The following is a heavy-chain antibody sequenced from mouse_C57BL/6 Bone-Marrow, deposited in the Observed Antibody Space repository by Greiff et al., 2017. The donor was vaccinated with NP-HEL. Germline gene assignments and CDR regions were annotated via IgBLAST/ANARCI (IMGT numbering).Heavy chain of an antibody. CDR3: ARRAGGWVPPWAMDY. V-gene: IGHV8-12*01. D-gene: IGHD1-1*02. Sequence: QVTLKESGPGILQSSQTLSLTRSFSGFSLSTSGMGVSWIRQPSGTGLEWLAHIYWDDDKRYTPSLKRRLTISKATSRNQVFLKITSVDTADTDTCYCARRAGGWVPPWAMDYWGQGTSVTVSS. CDR1: GFSLSTSGMG. CDR2: IYWDDDK. J-gene: IGHJ4*01.